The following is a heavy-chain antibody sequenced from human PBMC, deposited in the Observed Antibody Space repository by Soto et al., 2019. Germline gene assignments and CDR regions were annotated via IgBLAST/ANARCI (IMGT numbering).Heavy chain of an antibody. Sequence: SVKVSCKASGGTFSSYAISWVRQAPGQGLEWMGGIIPIFGTANYAQKFQGRVTITADEFTSTAYMELSSLRSVVTAVYYCARTQEPYDSSGLDIWGQGTMVTVSS. CDR2: IIPIFGTA. CDR3: ARTQEPYDSSGLDI. CDR1: GGTFSSYA. V-gene: IGHV1-69*13. J-gene: IGHJ3*02. D-gene: IGHD3-22*01.